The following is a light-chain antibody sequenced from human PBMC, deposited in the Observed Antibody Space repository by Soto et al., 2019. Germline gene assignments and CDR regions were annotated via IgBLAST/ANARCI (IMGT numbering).Light chain of an antibody. V-gene: IGLV9-49*01. J-gene: IGLJ2*01. CDR2: VGTGGIVG. Sequence: QSVLTQPPSASASLGASFTLTCTLSSGYSNYKVDWYQQRPGKGPRFVMRVGTGGIVGSKGDGIPARFSVLGSSLNRYLTIKTIQEEDESDYHCGTDHGSGNNFVVVFGGGTQLTVL. CDR3: GTDHGSGNNFVVV. CDR1: SGYSNYK.